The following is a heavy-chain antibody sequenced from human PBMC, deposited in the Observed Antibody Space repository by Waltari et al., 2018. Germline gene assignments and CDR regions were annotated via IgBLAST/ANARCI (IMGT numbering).Heavy chain of an antibody. V-gene: IGHV4-59*01. Sequence: QVQLQESGPGLVKPSETLSLTCTVPGGSISSYYWSWIRQPPGKGLEWIGYIYYSGSTNYNPSLKSRVTISVDTSKNQFSLKLSSVTAADTAVYYCARDSGSYSGVDYWGQGTLVTVSS. D-gene: IGHD1-26*01. CDR1: GGSISSYY. CDR2: IYYSGST. J-gene: IGHJ4*02. CDR3: ARDSGSYSGVDY.